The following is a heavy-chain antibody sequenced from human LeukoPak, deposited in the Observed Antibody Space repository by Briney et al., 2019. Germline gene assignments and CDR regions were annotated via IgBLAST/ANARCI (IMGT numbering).Heavy chain of an antibody. J-gene: IGHJ4*02. CDR3: GRDYQWAIDY. CDR2: IYAGTGST. D-gene: IGHD1-26*01. Sequence: GASVKVSCKASGFTFTRYTMHWVRQAPGQRPEWMGWIYAGTGSTKYSRKFQDRVTITRDTSASTVYMELSSLRSEDTTVYYCGRDYQWAIDYWGQGTLVTVSS. CDR1: GFTFTRYT. V-gene: IGHV1-3*01.